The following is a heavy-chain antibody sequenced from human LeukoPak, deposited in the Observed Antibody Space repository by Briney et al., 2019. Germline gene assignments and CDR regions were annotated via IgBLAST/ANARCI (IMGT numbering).Heavy chain of an antibody. D-gene: IGHD1-26*01. CDR2: ISGSGGST. Sequence: GGSLRLSCAASGFTFSSYSMNWVRQAPGKGLEWVSAISGSGGSTYYADSVKGRFTISRDNSKNTLYLQMNSLRAEDTAVYYCAKDRQWEPGDALDIWGQGTMVTASS. CDR3: AKDRQWEPGDALDI. J-gene: IGHJ3*02. V-gene: IGHV3-23*01. CDR1: GFTFSSYS.